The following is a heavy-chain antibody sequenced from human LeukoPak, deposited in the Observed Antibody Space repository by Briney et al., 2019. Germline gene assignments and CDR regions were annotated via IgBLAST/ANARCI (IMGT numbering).Heavy chain of an antibody. Sequence: RSSETLSLTCTVSGGSISSYYWSWIRQPPGKGLEWIGEINHSGSTNYNPSLKSRVTISVDTSKNQFSLKLSSVTAADTAVYYCARWGNIVVVPAAIRARNWFDPWGQGTLVTVSS. CDR1: GGSISSYY. CDR2: INHSGST. J-gene: IGHJ5*02. V-gene: IGHV4-34*01. CDR3: ARWGNIVVVPAAIRARNWFDP. D-gene: IGHD2-2*01.